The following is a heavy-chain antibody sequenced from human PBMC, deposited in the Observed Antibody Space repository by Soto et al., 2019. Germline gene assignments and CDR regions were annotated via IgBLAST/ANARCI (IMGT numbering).Heavy chain of an antibody. CDR3: ARIPRYSFPTSDDLDS. CDR1: GGTFYTYA. Sequence: SVKVSCKASGGTFYTYAFSWVRQAPGQGLEWMGSITPIYPTTNYAEKFQGRLTVTADGSTNTAYMELNSLTSEDTAVYYCARIPRYSFPTSDDLDSWGQGTLVTVSS. CDR2: ITPIYPTT. D-gene: IGHD5-18*01. V-gene: IGHV1-69*13. J-gene: IGHJ4*02.